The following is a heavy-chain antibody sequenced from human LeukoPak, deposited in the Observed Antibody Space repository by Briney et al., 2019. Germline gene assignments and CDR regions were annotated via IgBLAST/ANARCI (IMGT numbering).Heavy chain of an antibody. CDR3: VRDSRYTMDV. CDR2: ITSDGSTT. V-gene: IGHV3-74*01. Sequence: PGGSLRLSCTASGFTFSMYWMHWVRQAPGKGPWWVSRITSDGSTTIYADSVKGRFTISRDNAKNTLYLQMNSLRAEDTAVYYCVRDSRYTMDVWGQGTTVTVPS. D-gene: IGHD5-18*01. J-gene: IGHJ6*02. CDR1: GFTFSMYW.